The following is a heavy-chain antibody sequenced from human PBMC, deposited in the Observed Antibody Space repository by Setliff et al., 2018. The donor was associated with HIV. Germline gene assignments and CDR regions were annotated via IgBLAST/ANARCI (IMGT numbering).Heavy chain of an antibody. D-gene: IGHD6-19*01. CDR3: ARPPGKWLVLGHWYFDL. CDR1: GGSISSSSYY. CDR2: IYYSGST. J-gene: IGHJ2*01. Sequence: SETLSLTCTVSGGSISSSSYYWGWIRQPPGKGLEWIGSIYYSGSTYYNPSRKSRVTISVDTAKNQFSLKLSSVPAADTAVYYCARPPGKWLVLGHWYFDLWGRGTLVTVSS. V-gene: IGHV4-39*01.